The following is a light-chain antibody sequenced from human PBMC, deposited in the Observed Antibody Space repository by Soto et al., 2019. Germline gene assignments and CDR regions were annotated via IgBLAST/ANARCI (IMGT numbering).Light chain of an antibody. CDR3: QSYDTGLSGPVV. V-gene: IGLV1-40*01. J-gene: IGLJ2*01. CDR2: GNT. Sequence: QSVLTQPPSLSGAPGQNIIISCTGGGSNIGAGFDVHWYQQLPGTAPKLLIDGNTNRPSGVPDRFSGSKSGTSASLVITGLQAEDEADYYCQSYDTGLSGPVVFGGGTQLTVL. CDR1: GSNIGAGFD.